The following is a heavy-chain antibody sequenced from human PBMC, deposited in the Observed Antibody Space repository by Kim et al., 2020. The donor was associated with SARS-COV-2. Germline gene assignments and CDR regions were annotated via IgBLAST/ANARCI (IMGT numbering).Heavy chain of an antibody. CDR3: ARDWVAAAVNYYYYYGMDV. V-gene: IGHV3-33*01. CDR2: IWYDGSNK. D-gene: IGHD6-13*01. J-gene: IGHJ6*02. CDR1: GFTFSSYG. Sequence: GGSPRLSCAASGFTFSSYGMHWVRQAPGKGLEWVAVIWYDGSNKYYADSVKGRFTISRDNSKNTLYLQMNSLRAEDTAVYYCARDWVAAAVNYYYYYGMDVWGQGTTVTVSS.